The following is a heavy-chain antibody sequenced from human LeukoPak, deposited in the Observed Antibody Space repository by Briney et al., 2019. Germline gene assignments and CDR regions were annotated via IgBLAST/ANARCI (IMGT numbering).Heavy chain of an antibody. CDR3: ARDLGPPYSNSWFDS. D-gene: IGHD4-11*01. CDR2: IIPIFGTA. Sequence: GASVKVSCKASGGTFSSYAISWVRQAPGQGLEWMGRIIPIFGTANYAQKFQGRVTITTDESTSTAYMELSSLRSEDTAVYYCARDLGPPYSNSWFDSWGQGTLVTVSS. V-gene: IGHV1-69*05. J-gene: IGHJ5*01. CDR1: GGTFSSYA.